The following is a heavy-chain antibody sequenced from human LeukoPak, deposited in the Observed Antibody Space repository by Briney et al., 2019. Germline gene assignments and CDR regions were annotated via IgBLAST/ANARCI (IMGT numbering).Heavy chain of an antibody. Sequence: PGGSLRLYCAASGLTFSNYWMTWIRQYPGEGLEGLATLKKDGREKHYVDSVKGRFAISRDNARNSLFLQMNSLRAEDTAVYYCVRDVSDENDSASRMHLDSWGQGTLVSVSS. CDR2: LKKDGREK. CDR1: GLTFSNYW. V-gene: IGHV3-7*01. D-gene: IGHD2-15*01. CDR3: VRDVSDENDSASRMHLDS. J-gene: IGHJ4*02.